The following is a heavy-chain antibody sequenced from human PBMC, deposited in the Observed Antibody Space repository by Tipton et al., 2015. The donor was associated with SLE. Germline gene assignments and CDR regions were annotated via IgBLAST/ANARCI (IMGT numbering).Heavy chain of an antibody. D-gene: IGHD3-22*01. CDR3: ARDSAYAFDY. CDR1: GFTFSSYS. CDR2: ISRSSSTI. Sequence: LSLTCAVSGFTFSSYSMNWVRQAPGKGLEWVSYISRSSSTICYADSVKGRFTISRDDAKDSLYLQMNNLRAEDTAVYYCARDSAYAFDYWGQGTLVTVSS. V-gene: IGHV3-48*01. J-gene: IGHJ4*02.